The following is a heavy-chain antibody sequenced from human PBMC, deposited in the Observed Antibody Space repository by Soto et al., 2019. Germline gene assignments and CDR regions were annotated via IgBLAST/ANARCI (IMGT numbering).Heavy chain of an antibody. Sequence: QVQLVQSGAEVKKPGSSVKVSCKASGGTFSSYAISWVRQAPGQGLEWRGGIIPIFGTANYAQKFQGRVTITADESTSTAYMELSSLRSEDTAVYYWARGEAARHFIKHSFSMDVWGRGTTDTVSS. CDR2: IIPIFGTA. J-gene: IGHJ6*02. D-gene: IGHD6-6*01. V-gene: IGHV1-69*01. CDR1: GGTFSSYA. CDR3: ARGEAARHFIKHSFSMDV.